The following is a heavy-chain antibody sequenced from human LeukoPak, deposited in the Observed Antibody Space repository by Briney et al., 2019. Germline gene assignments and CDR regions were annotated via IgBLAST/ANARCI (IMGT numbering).Heavy chain of an antibody. V-gene: IGHV1-24*01. J-gene: IGHJ4*02. CDR1: GYTLTELS. CDR3: ATGGHIAASFDY. D-gene: IGHD6-13*01. Sequence: GASVKVSCKVSGYTLTELSMHWVRQAPGKGLEWMGGFDPEDGETIYAQKFQGRVTMTEDTSTDTAYMEVSSLRSEDTAVYYCATGGHIAASFDYWGQGTLVTVSS. CDR2: FDPEDGET.